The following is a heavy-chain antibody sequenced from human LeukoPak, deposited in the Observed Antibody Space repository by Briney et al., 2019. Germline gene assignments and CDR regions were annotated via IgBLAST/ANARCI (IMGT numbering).Heavy chain of an antibody. Sequence: GGSLRLSCAASGFTFDDYAMHWVRQAPGKGLEWVSGISWNSGSIGYADSVKGRFTISRDNAKNSLYLQMNSLRAEDTAVYYCAKDRAMVRGAVDAFDIWGQGTMVTVSS. CDR3: AKDRAMVRGAVDAFDI. J-gene: IGHJ3*02. D-gene: IGHD3-10*01. CDR1: GFTFDDYA. CDR2: ISWNSGSI. V-gene: IGHV3-9*01.